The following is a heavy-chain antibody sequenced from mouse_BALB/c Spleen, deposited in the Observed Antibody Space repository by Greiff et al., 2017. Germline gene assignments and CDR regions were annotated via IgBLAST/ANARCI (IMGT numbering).Heavy chain of an antibody. J-gene: IGHJ3*01. CDR3: ARHPYYGNSFAY. V-gene: IGHV5-12-1*01. D-gene: IGHD2-10*01. Sequence: DVMLVESGGGLVKPGGSLKLSCAASGFAFSSYDMSWVRQTPEKRLEWVAYISSGGGSTYYPDTVKGRFTISRDNAKNTLYLQMSSLKSEDTAMYYCARHPYYGNSFAYWGQGTLVTVSA. CDR1: GFAFSSYD. CDR2: ISSGGGST.